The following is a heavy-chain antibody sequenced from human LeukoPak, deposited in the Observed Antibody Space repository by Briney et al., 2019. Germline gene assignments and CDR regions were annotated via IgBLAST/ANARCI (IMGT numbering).Heavy chain of an antibody. D-gene: IGHD5-18*01. Sequence: GGSLRLSCAASGFTFSSYEMNWVRQAPGKGLEWVSYISSSGSNIYYADSVKGRFTGSRDNAKNSLYLQMNSLRAEDTAVYYRARDKGYSYGYYYFDHWGQGTLVTVSS. CDR2: ISSSGSNI. J-gene: IGHJ4*02. V-gene: IGHV3-48*03. CDR3: ARDKGYSYGYYYFDH. CDR1: GFTFSSYE.